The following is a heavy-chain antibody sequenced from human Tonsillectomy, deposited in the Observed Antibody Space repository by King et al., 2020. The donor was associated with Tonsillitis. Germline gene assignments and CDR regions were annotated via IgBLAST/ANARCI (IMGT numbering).Heavy chain of an antibody. CDR3: ARQGMPYSDYLYWHFDL. J-gene: IGHJ2*01. V-gene: IGHV4-59*08. CDR2: ISYSGST. D-gene: IGHD4-11*01. CDR1: GGSISRYY. Sequence: VQLQESGPGLVKPSETLSLTCTVSGGSISRYYWSWLRQPPGKGLEWIGYISYSGSTDYDPSLKSRVTISVDTSKNQFSLKLSSVTAADTAVYYCARQGMPYSDYLYWHFDLWGRGTLVTVSS.